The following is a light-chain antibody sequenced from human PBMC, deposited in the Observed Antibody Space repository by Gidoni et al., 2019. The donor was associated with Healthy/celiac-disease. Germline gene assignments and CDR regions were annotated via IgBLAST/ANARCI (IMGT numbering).Light chain of an antibody. CDR2: DAS. CDR3: KQRSKWPLT. CDR1: QNVSSY. Sequence: EIVLTQSPATLSLSPGDRATPSCRLSQNVSSYLAWYQQKPGQAPRLLIYDASNRATGIPARFSGSGSGTDFTLTISRLEPEDFAVYYCKQRSKWPLTFGGGTKVEIK. J-gene: IGKJ4*01. V-gene: IGKV3-11*01.